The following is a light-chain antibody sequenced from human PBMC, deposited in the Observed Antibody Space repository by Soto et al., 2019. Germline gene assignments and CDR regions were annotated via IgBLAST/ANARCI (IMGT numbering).Light chain of an antibody. CDR1: QSISVW. J-gene: IGKJ1*01. Sequence: DIQMTQSPSTLSASVGDRFTLTCRASQSISVWLAWYQQKAGKAPNLLIYKASRLESGVPSRFSGSGSETEYTLTISGLQPGDSATYYCQHYNSYSATFGQGTKVDIK. CDR2: KAS. V-gene: IGKV1-5*03. CDR3: QHYNSYSAT.